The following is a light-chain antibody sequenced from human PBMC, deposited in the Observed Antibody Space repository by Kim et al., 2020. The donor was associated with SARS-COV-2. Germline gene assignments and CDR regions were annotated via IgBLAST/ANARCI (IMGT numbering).Light chain of an antibody. CDR1: KLXDEX. Sequence: PDQTARXSRSXXKLXDEXAXWQXQXPGQSPVXVIYQDSKRPSGIPXRFSGSNSGNTATLTISGTQXXDEADYYCQAWDSSTYVXGTGTKVTVL. CDR3: QAWDSSTYV. CDR2: QDS. V-gene: IGLV3-1*01. J-gene: IGLJ1*01.